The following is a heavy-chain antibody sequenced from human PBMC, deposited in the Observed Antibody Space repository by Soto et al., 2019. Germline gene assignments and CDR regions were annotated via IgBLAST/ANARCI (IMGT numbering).Heavy chain of an antibody. J-gene: IGHJ4*02. CDR1: GFTFSSYA. CDR2: ISYDGSNK. CDR3: ARDDVDTAMAYYFDY. D-gene: IGHD5-18*01. V-gene: IGHV3-30-3*01. Sequence: GGSLRLSCAASGFTFSSYAMHWVRQAPGKGLEWVAVISYDGSNKYYADSVKGRFTISRDNSKNTLYLQMNSLRAEDTAVYYCARDDVDTAMAYYFDYWGQGTLVTVSS.